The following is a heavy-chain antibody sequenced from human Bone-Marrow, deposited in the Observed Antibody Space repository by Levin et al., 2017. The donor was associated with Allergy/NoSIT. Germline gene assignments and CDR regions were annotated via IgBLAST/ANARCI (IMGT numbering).Heavy chain of an antibody. Sequence: PGESLKISCAASGFTFSSYWMSWVRQAPGKGLEWVANIKQDGSEKYYVDSVKGRFTISRDNAKNSLYLQMNSLRAEDTAVYYCARFLVVPAATPYYYGMDVWGQGTTVTVSS. J-gene: IGHJ6*02. V-gene: IGHV3-7*01. D-gene: IGHD2-2*01. CDR1: GFTFSSYW. CDR3: ARFLVVPAATPYYYGMDV. CDR2: IKQDGSEK.